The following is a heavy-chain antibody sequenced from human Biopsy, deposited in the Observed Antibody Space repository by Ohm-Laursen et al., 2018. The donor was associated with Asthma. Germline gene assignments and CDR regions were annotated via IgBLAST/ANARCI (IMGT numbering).Heavy chain of an antibody. CDR1: GFSFNNFA. CDR2: ISKDASTQ. CDR3: VRDGTDDAFDI. J-gene: IGHJ3*02. V-gene: IGHV3-30*01. Sequence: SLRLSCAASGFSFNNFAIHWVRQAPGKGLEWVGVISKDASTQDYADSVKGRFTMARDNSKNTLDLQMNSLRKEDTAVYYCVRDGTDDAFDIWGQGTVVSVSS.